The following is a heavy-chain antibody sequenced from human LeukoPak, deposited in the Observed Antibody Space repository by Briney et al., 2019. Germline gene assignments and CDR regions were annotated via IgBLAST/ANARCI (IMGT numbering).Heavy chain of an antibody. V-gene: IGHV1-18*01. CDR2: ISPYNGNT. J-gene: IGHJ5*02. Sequence: ASVKVSCKASGYTFISYGIGWVRQAPGQGLQWMGWISPYNGNTNYVQKFQGRVTMTTDTSTSTAYMELRSLRSDDTAVYYCGRHTSMGVPLDILEKWFDTWGQGTLVTVSS. CDR3: GRHTSMGVPLDILEKWFDT. D-gene: IGHD2/OR15-2a*01. CDR1: GYTFISYG.